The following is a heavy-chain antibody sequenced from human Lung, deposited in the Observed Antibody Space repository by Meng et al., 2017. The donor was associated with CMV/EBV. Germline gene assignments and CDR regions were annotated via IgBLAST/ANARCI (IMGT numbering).Heavy chain of an antibody. CDR3: TKYSPLLWYFDL. D-gene: IGHD4-11*01. CDR1: GFPFSGSA. CDR2: IRSRANSYAT. J-gene: IGHJ2*01. Sequence: ACGFPFSGSAMHWVRQASGKGLEWVGRIRSRANSYATEYAASVKGRFTISRDDSKNTAYLQMNSLKTEDTAVYYCTKYSPLLWYFDLWGRGTLVTVSS. V-gene: IGHV3-73*01.